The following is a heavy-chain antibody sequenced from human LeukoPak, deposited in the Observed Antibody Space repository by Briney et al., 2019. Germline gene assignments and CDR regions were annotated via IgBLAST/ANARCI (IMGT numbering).Heavy chain of an antibody. J-gene: IGHJ6*02. CDR3: ARDHSSSSWVTYYYYGMDV. Sequence: PGASVKVSCKASGYTFTSYGISWVRQAPGQGLEWMGWISAYNGNTNYAQKLQGRVTMTTDTSTSTAYMELRSLRSDDTAVYYCARDHSSSSWVTYYYYGMDVWGQGTMVTVSS. CDR1: GYTFTSYG. CDR2: ISAYNGNT. D-gene: IGHD6-6*01. V-gene: IGHV1-18*01.